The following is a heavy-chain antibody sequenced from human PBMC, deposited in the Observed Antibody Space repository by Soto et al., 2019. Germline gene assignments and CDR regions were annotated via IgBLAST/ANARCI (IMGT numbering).Heavy chain of an antibody. V-gene: IGHV3-23*01. CDR2: ISSNGSAT. J-gene: IGHJ5*02. D-gene: IGHD3-10*01. CDR3: ARDAISMVRGTNNWFDH. Sequence: GGSLRLSCEASGFIFSDHAMSWVRQAPGKGLEWVSSISSNGSATYYADSVKGRFTISRDNSKNTLYLQMNRLRDDATAVYYCARDAISMVRGTNNWFDHWGQGTLVTVSS. CDR1: GFIFSDHA.